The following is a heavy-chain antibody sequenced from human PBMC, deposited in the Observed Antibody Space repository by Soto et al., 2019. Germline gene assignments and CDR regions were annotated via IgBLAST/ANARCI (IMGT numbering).Heavy chain of an antibody. CDR1: GGSISRYY. V-gene: IGHV4-59*06. J-gene: IGHJ6*02. D-gene: IGHD2-2*01. Sequence: SETLSLTCTVSGGSISRYYWSWIRQPPGKGLEWIGYIYHSGSTYYSPSLKSRVTISVDTSKNQFSLKLSSVTAADTAVYYCARDRYCSSTSCYWDRDGMDVWGQGTTVTVSS. CDR2: IYHSGST. CDR3: ARDRYCSSTSCYWDRDGMDV.